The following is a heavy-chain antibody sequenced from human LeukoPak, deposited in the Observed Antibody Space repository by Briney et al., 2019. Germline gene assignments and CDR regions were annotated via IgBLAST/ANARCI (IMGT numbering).Heavy chain of an antibody. V-gene: IGHV1-69*13. Sequence: ASVKVSCKASGYTFTNYGISWVRQAPGQGLEWMGGIVPIFGTANYAQKFQGRVTITADESTSTAYMELSSLRSEDTAVYYCARASSIAAAGSSFVYWFDPWGQGTLVTVSS. CDR1: GYTFTNYG. J-gene: IGHJ5*02. CDR2: IVPIFGTA. CDR3: ARASSIAAAGSSFVYWFDP. D-gene: IGHD6-13*01.